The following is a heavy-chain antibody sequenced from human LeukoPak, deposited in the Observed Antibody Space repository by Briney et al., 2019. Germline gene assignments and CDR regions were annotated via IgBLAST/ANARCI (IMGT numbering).Heavy chain of an antibody. Sequence: PSQTLSLTCAVSGGSISNGGYSWSWIRQPPGKGLEWIGYIYDSGSAYYNPSLKSRVTISVDRSKNHFSLRLSSVTAADTAVYYCARDDSRRGAWYFDLWGRGTLVTVSS. CDR3: ARDDSRRGAWYFDL. D-gene: IGHD6-13*01. CDR2: IYDSGSA. J-gene: IGHJ2*01. CDR1: GGSISNGGYS. V-gene: IGHV4-30-2*01.